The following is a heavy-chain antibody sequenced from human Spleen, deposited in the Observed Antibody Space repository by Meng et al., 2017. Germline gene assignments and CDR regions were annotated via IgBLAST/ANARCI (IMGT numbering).Heavy chain of an antibody. CDR3: ARDEDISAAGKLFGDY. J-gene: IGHJ4*02. D-gene: IGHD6-13*01. Sequence: VRLVQCGAEGKKPGAPGQVSCKASGYTFPDYWLHWVRRAPGQGLEWMGRINPKSGDTHYAQRFQGRVTMTGDTSISTAYMELSGLRSDDTAMYYCARDEDISAAGKLFGDYWGQGTLVTVSS. CDR2: INPKSGDT. CDR1: GYTFPDYW. V-gene: IGHV1-2*06.